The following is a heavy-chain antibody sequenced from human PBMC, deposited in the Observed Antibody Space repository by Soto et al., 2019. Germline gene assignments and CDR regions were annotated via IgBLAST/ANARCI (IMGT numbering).Heavy chain of an antibody. CDR2: IRSKAYGGTT. D-gene: IGHD5-18*01. J-gene: IGHJ4*02. Sequence: TGGSLRLSCTASGFTFGDYAMSWFRQAPGKGLEWVGFIRSKAYGGTTEYAASVKGRFTISRDDSKSIAYLQMNSLKTEDTAVYYCTRDWKDTAMVKYYFDYWGQGTLVTVSS. CDR1: GFTFGDYA. V-gene: IGHV3-49*03. CDR3: TRDWKDTAMVKYYFDY.